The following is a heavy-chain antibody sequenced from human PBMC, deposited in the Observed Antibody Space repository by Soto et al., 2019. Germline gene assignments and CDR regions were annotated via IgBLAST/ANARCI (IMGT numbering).Heavy chain of an antibody. Sequence: GGSLRLSCAASGFTFSSYWMSWVRQAPGKGLEWVANIKQDGSEKYYVDSVKGRFTISRDNAKNSLYLQMNSLRAEDTAVYYCARVYYDFWSGSLLLYYYYGMDVWGQGTTVIIS. V-gene: IGHV3-7*01. CDR1: GFTFSSYW. CDR3: ARVYYDFWSGSLLLYYYYGMDV. CDR2: IKQDGSEK. D-gene: IGHD3-3*01. J-gene: IGHJ6*02.